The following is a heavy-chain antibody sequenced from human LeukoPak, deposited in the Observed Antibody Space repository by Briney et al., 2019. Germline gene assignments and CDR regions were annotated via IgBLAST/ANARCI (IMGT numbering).Heavy chain of an antibody. CDR3: ARDQPLVRYYYDSSGYYDY. V-gene: IGHV3-21*01. J-gene: IGHJ4*02. Sequence: GGSLRLSCAASGFTFGSYAMNWVRQAPGKGLEWVSSISSSSSYIYYADSVKGRFTISRDNAKNSLYLQMNSLRAEDTAVYYCARDQPLVRYYYDSSGYYDYWGQGTLVTVSS. CDR1: GFTFGSYA. D-gene: IGHD3-22*01. CDR2: ISSSSSYI.